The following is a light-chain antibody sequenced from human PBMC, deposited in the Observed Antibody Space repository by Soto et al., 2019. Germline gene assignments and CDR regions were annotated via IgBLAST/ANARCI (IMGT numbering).Light chain of an antibody. CDR1: QSIGSW. CDR2: KAS. V-gene: IGKV1-5*03. Sequence: DIQMTPSPSTLSASVIDRVTITCRASQSIGSWLAWYQQEPGKAPKLLIYKASSLESGVPSRFSGSGSGTIFTLTISSLQPEDFATYYCQQYSSYWTFGQGTKVDIK. CDR3: QQYSSYWT. J-gene: IGKJ1*01.